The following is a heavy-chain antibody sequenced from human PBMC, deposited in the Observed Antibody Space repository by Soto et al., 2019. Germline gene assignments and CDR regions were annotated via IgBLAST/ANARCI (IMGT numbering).Heavy chain of an antibody. CDR1: GASIRNYY. V-gene: IGHV4-59*01. CDR3: ARAQNGSPHFDY. Sequence: QVHLQESGPGLVKPSETLSLTCTVSGASIRNYYWSWIRQPPGKGLEWIGFSYYSGSTNYNPSLNSRGTMSVDTSKNQFSLKLTSVTAADTAVYYCARAQNGSPHFDYWGQGILVTVSS. D-gene: IGHD1-26*01. J-gene: IGHJ4*02. CDR2: SYYSGST.